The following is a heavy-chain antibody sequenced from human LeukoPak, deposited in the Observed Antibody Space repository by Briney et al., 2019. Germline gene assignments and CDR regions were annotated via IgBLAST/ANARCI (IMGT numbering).Heavy chain of an antibody. Sequence: ASVKVSCKASGYTFTSYVISWVRQAPGQGLEWMGWISAYNGNTNSAQKLQGRVTMTTETSMSTAYMELRSLRSDDTAVYYCARVAIFGVYMAYYFHYWGQGTLVTVSS. D-gene: IGHD3-3*01. V-gene: IGHV1-18*01. CDR3: ARVAIFGVYMAYYFHY. J-gene: IGHJ4*02. CDR2: ISAYNGNT. CDR1: GYTFTSYV.